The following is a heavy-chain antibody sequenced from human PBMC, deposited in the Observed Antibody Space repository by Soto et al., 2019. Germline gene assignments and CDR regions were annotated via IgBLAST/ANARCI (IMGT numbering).Heavy chain of an antibody. D-gene: IGHD2-2*02. CDR2: IIPIFGTA. J-gene: IGHJ6*02. Sequence: SVKVSCKASGGTFSSYAISWVRQAPGQGLEWMGGIIPIFGTANYAQRFQGRVTITADKSTSTAYMELSSLRSEDTAVYYCARGGVVTAAINCYYGMDVWGQGTTVTVSS. V-gene: IGHV1-69*06. CDR1: GGTFSSYA. CDR3: ARGGVVTAAINCYYGMDV.